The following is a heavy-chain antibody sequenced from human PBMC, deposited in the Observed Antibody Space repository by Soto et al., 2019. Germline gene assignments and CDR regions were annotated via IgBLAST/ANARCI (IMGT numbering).Heavy chain of an antibody. J-gene: IGHJ4*02. Sequence: QVQLVQSGAEEKKPGASVKVYCKASGYTFSSYAMHWVRQAPGQRLEWMGWINAGNGNTKYSQKFQGRVTITRDTSASTAYMGLSSLRSEDTAVYYCARGGPPIDYWGQGTLVTVSS. CDR3: ARGGPPIDY. D-gene: IGHD3-10*01. CDR2: INAGNGNT. CDR1: GYTFSSYA. V-gene: IGHV1-3*05.